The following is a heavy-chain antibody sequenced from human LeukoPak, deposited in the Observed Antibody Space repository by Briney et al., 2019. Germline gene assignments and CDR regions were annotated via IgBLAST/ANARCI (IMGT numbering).Heavy chain of an antibody. Sequence: PSETLSLTCTVSGGSISSSSYYWGWIRQPPGKGLEWIGSIYYSGSTYYNPSLKSRVTISVDASKNQFSLKLSSVTAADTAVYYCARSLSSSPAVDYWGQGTLVTVSS. CDR3: ARSLSSSPAVDY. CDR2: IYYSGST. D-gene: IGHD6-6*01. CDR1: GGSISSSSYY. J-gene: IGHJ4*02. V-gene: IGHV4-39*01.